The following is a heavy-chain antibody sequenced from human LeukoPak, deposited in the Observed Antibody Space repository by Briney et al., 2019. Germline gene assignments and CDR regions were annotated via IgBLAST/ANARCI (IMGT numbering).Heavy chain of an antibody. Sequence: GGSLRLSCAASGFTFSSFGMHWVRQAPGKGLEWVAIIWYDGSNKYYADSVKGRFTISRDNSKNTLYLQMNSLRADDTALYYCARDFGTAGATYYCDSGVNHGAFDIWGQGTMVSVSS. CDR1: GFTFSSFG. D-gene: IGHD3-22*01. CDR2: IWYDGSNK. CDR3: ARDFGTAGATYYCDSGVNHGAFDI. V-gene: IGHV3-33*01. J-gene: IGHJ3*02.